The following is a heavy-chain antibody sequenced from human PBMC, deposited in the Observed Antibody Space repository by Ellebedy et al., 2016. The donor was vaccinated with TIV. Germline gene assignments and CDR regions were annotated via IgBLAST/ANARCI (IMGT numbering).Heavy chain of an antibody. CDR1: GFTFSDYA. CDR3: AKDSSSSSSGMDV. Sequence: GGSLRLSXAASGFTFSDYAMHWVRQAPGKGLEWVAVISYDGSNKYNADSVKGRFTISRDNSKNTLYLQMNSLRTEDTAVYYCAKDSSSSSSGMDVWGQGTTVTVSS. D-gene: IGHD6-13*01. V-gene: IGHV3-30-3*01. J-gene: IGHJ6*02. CDR2: ISYDGSNK.